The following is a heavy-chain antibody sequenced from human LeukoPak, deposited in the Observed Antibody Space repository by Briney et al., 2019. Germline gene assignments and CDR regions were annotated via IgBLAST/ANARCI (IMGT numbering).Heavy chain of an antibody. V-gene: IGHV3-9*02. D-gene: IGHD4/OR15-4a*01. CDR2: IIWNSGSI. CDR1: GFTSDDFA. Sequence: PGRSLRLSCAASGFTSDDFAIHWVRPAPGKGLGWVSGIIWNSGSIGYADSVKGRFTISRDNAKNYLYLQMNSLRAEDTDLYYCAKAAYGGYSDYWGQGTLVSVSS. J-gene: IGHJ4*02. CDR3: AKAAYGGYSDY.